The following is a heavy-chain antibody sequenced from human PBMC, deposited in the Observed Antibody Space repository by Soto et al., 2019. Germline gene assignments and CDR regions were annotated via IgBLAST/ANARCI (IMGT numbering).Heavy chain of an antibody. CDR3: AKGGDFDS. J-gene: IGHJ5*01. CDR2: IVGNGDRT. D-gene: IGHD1-26*01. Sequence: EVQLLESGGGLVQPGGSLRLSCSASGLTFSTYGFYWVRQASGKGLEWVSSIVGNGDRTFYADSVKGRFTISRDNSKNTLYLQMNSLRVEDTAIYYCAKGGDFDSWGQGTLVSVSS. CDR1: GLTFSTYG. V-gene: IGHV3-23*01.